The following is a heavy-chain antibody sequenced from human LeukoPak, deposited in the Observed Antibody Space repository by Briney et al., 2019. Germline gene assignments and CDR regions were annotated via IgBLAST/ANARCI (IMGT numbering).Heavy chain of an antibody. V-gene: IGHV4-59*01. Sequence: SETLSLTCTVSGGSISSYYWSWIRQPPGKGLEWIGYIYYSGSTNSNPSLKSRVTISVDTSKNQFSLKLSSVTAADTAVYYCARERRAFDIWGQGTMVTVSS. CDR3: ARERRAFDI. CDR2: IYYSGST. J-gene: IGHJ3*02. CDR1: GGSISSYY.